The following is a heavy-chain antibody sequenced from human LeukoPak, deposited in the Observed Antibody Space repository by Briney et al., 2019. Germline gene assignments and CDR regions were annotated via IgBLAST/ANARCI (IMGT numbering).Heavy chain of an antibody. V-gene: IGHV4-34*01. J-gene: IGHJ5*02. Sequence: PSETLSLTCAVYGGSFSGYYWAWIRQPPGKGLEWIGSIHYTGSTYYNPSLKSRVTISVDTSKNQFSLKVRSVTAADTAVYYCARGVNWNYWSNWFDPWGQGTLVTVSS. CDR3: ARGVNWNYWSNWFDP. CDR2: IHYTGST. CDR1: GGSFSGYY. D-gene: IGHD1-7*01.